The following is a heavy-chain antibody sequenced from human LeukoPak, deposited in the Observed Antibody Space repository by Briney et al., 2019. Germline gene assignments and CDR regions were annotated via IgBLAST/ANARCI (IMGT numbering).Heavy chain of an antibody. CDR2: ISGSGGST. Sequence: GGSLRLSCAASGFIFSSYAMSWVRQAPGKGLEWVSAISGSGGSTYYADSVKGRFTISRDNSKNTLYLQMNSLRAEDTAVYYCAKDDHTYYDFCGAYWGQGTLVTVSS. CDR1: GFIFSSYA. J-gene: IGHJ4*02. D-gene: IGHD3-3*01. CDR3: AKDDHTYYDFCGAY. V-gene: IGHV3-23*01.